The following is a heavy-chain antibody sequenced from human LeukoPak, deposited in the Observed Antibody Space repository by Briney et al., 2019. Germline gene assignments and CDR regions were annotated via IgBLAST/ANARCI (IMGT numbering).Heavy chain of an antibody. V-gene: IGHV3-23*01. CDR2: ISISGHKT. J-gene: IGHJ4*02. D-gene: IGHD6-19*01. CDR3: AKDRITETDTPYYFDW. Sequence: PGGSLRLSCAASGFMFDDYAMSWVRQAPGKGLEWVSGISISGHKTHYTDSVKGRFTISRDNSKNTLSLQMNSLRAEDTAIYYCAKDRITETDTPYYFDWWGQGTLVTVSS. CDR1: GFMFDDYA.